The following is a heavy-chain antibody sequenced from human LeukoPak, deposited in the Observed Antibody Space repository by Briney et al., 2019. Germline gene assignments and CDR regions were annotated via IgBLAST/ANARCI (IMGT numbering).Heavy chain of an antibody. CDR3: ARVKQTPGIAVVGTAFDY. V-gene: IGHV4-59*01. CDR1: GGSMSSYY. Sequence: SETLSLTCTVSGGSMSSYYWSWIRQPPGKGLEWIGYIYYSGSTNYSPSLKSLFTISVDTSKNQFSLKLSSVTAADTAVYYCARVKQTPGIAVVGTAFDYWGQGTLVTVSS. CDR2: IYYSGST. J-gene: IGHJ4*02. D-gene: IGHD6-19*01.